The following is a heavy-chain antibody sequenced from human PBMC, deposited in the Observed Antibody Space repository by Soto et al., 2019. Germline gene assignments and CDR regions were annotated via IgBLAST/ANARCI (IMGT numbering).Heavy chain of an antibody. D-gene: IGHD5-12*01. V-gene: IGHV5-10-1*01. CDR3: ARVDRDAFDI. J-gene: IGHJ3*02. CDR1: GYSFTSYW. CDR2: IDPSDSYT. Sequence: GESLKISCKGSGYSFTSYWVSWVRQMPGKGLEWMGRIDPSDSYTNYSPSFQGHVTISADKSISTAYLQWSSLKASDTAMYYCARVDRDAFDIWGQGTMVTVSS.